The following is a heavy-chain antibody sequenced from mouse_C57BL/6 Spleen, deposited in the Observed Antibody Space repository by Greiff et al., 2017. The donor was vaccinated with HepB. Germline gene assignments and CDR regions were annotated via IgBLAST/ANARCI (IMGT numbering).Heavy chain of an antibody. Sequence: EVQGVESGGGLVKPGGSLKLSCAASGFTFSSYAMSWVRQTPEKRLEWVATISDGGSYTYYPDNVKGRFTISRDNAKNNLYLQMSHLKSEDTAMYYCARDHYSNGAFAYWGQGTLVTVSA. CDR3: ARDHYSNGAFAY. CDR1: GFTFSSYA. V-gene: IGHV5-4*01. D-gene: IGHD2-5*01. CDR2: ISDGGSYT. J-gene: IGHJ3*01.